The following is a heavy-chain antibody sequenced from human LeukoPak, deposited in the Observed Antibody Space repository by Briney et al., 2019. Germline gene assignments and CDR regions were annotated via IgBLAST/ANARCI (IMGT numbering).Heavy chain of an antibody. CDR1: GFTVSSNY. Sequence: GGSLRLSCAASGFTVSSNYMSWVRQAPGKGLEWVSVIYSGGSTYYADSVKGRFTISRDNSKNTLYLQMNSLRAEDTAVYYCARDGDCSGGSCYPHDAFDIWGQGTMVTVSS. J-gene: IGHJ3*02. D-gene: IGHD2-15*01. V-gene: IGHV3-66*01. CDR3: ARDGDCSGGSCYPHDAFDI. CDR2: IYSGGST.